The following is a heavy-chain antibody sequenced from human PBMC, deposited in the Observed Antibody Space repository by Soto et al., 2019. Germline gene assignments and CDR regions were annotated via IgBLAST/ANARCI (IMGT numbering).Heavy chain of an antibody. CDR2: IYYSGST. D-gene: IGHD6-19*01. CDR1: GGSISTYY. CDR3: ARETYSSGWYSWFDP. V-gene: IGHV4-59*01. J-gene: IGHJ5*02. Sequence: QVQLQESGPGLVKPSETLSLTCTVSGGSISTYYWSWIRQPPGKGLEWIGYIYYSGSTNYNPSLTSRVTTXXDXSXIQFSLRVSSVTAADTAVYYCARETYSSGWYSWFDPWGQGTLVTVSS.